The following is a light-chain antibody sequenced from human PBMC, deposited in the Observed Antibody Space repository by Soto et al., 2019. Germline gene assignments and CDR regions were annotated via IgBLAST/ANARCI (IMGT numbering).Light chain of an antibody. CDR2: GAS. V-gene: IGKV3D-15*01. CDR3: QQSHNLPPIP. Sequence: IVMTQYPVTLSVYPGERATLSCRASQFVSSNLAWYQQKPAQAPRLLIYGASTRATGIPARFSDSGSGTEFTLTISNLQSEDFAAYFRQQSHNLPPIPLGQGTRLDI. CDR1: QFVSSN. J-gene: IGKJ5*01.